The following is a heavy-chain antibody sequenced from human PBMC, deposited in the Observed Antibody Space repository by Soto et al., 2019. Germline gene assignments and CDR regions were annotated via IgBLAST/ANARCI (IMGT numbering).Heavy chain of an antibody. V-gene: IGHV3-23*01. CDR3: AKSRVFIGAIVTLLDS. D-gene: IGHD3-16*02. CDR1: GFTFSSYA. CDR2: ISNNGDTA. J-gene: IGHJ4*02. Sequence: EVQLLESGGGLVQPGGSLTLSCATSGFTFSSYAMVWVGQAAEKGLEWVASISNNGDTAYYADSVKGRFTISRGNSENTLYLQMNGLRADATALYFCAKSRVFIGAIVTLLDSWGQGTQVTVSS.